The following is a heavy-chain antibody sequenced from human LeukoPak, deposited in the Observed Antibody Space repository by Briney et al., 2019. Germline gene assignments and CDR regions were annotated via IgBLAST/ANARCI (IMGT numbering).Heavy chain of an antibody. CDR1: GFSFSSDY. CDR2: IYSGGTT. J-gene: IGHJ5*02. Sequence: GGSLRLPCVASGFSFSSDYMTWVRQAPGKGLEWVSIIYSGGTTYYADSVKSRFTISRDTSKNTLYLQMNSLRVEDTAVYYGAREWLDFSNWFVPCGQGTLVTVSS. V-gene: IGHV3-66*02. D-gene: IGHD6-19*01. CDR3: AREWLDFSNWFVP.